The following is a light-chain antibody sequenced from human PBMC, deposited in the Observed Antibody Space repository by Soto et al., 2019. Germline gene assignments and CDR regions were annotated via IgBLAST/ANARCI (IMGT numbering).Light chain of an antibody. J-gene: IGKJ5*01. CDR2: GAS. CDR3: QQYNNWPLT. CDR1: QSVPGSH. Sequence: IVLTQSPGTLSLSPGEIATLSCRASQSVPGSHLAWYQQKPGQAPRLLLYGASTRATGIPARFSGSGSGTEFTLTISSLQSEDFAVYYCQQYNNWPLTFGQGTRLEIK. V-gene: IGKV3-15*01.